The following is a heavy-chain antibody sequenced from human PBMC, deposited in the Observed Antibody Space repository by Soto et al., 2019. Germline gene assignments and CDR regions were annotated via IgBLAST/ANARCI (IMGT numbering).Heavy chain of an antibody. D-gene: IGHD3-9*01. CDR3: ARDLGYYDILTGYYNRLNWFDP. J-gene: IGHJ5*02. Sequence: QVQLVQSGAEVKKPGSSVKVSCKASGGTFSSYAISWVRQAPGQGLEWMGGIIPIFGTANYAQKFQGRVTIIVDKATNTAYMELSSLRSEDTDVYYCARDLGYYDILTGYYNRLNWFDPWGQGTLVTVSS. V-gene: IGHV1-69*06. CDR2: IIPIFGTA. CDR1: GGTFSSYA.